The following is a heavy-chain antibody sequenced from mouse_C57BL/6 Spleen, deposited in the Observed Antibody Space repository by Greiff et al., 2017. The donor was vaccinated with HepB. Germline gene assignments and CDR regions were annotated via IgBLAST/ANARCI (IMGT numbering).Heavy chain of an antibody. J-gene: IGHJ2*01. CDR1: GFTFSSYA. Sequence: EVKLMESGGGLVKPGGSLKLSCAASGFTFSSYAMSWVRQTPEKRLEWVATISDGGSYTYYPDNVKGRFTISRDNAKNNLYLQMSHLKSEDTAMYYCARDGYDYFDYWGQGTTLTVSS. CDR3: ARDGYDYFDY. D-gene: IGHD2-2*01. CDR2: ISDGGSYT. V-gene: IGHV5-4*01.